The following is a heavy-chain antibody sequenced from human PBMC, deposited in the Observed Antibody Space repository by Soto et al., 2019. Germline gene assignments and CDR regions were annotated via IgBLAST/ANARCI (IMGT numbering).Heavy chain of an antibody. CDR3: ARRRIWPWFDP. J-gene: IGHJ5*01. CDR1: GFTFRNSW. CDR2: VKPDGSQT. D-gene: IGHD3-16*01. Sequence: GGSLRLSCTASGFTFRNSWMSWVRQTPGKGLEWVATVKPDGSQTYYAESVMGRFTISRDNAKNSLYLQLNSLRVEDTGVYYCARRRIWPWFDPRGRGTLVTVPS. V-gene: IGHV3-7*05.